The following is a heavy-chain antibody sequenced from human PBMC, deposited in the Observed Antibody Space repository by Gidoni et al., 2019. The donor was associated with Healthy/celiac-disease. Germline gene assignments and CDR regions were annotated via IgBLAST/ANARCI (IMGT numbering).Heavy chain of an antibody. Sequence: EVQLVESGGGLVQPGGSLRLSGAASGFTFSSYWMSWVRQAPGKGLEGVANIKQDGSEKYYVDSVKGRFTISRDNAKNSLYLQMNSLRSEDTAVYYCARSGGAARWGQGPLVTVSS. CDR1: GFTFSSYW. J-gene: IGHJ4*02. D-gene: IGHD6-6*01. CDR2: IKQDGSEK. V-gene: IGHV3-7*03. CDR3: ARSGGAAR.